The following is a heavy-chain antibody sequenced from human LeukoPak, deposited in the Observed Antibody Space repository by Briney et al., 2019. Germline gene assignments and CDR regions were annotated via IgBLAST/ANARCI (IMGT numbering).Heavy chain of an antibody. D-gene: IGHD3-3*02. J-gene: IGHJ4*02. CDR2: IYSGGST. CDR1: GFTVSSNF. CDR3: ARLYGTFLEWSPYFDY. Sequence: GGSRRLPCAASGFTVSSNFMSWVRQAPGKWLEWVSVIYSGGSTYYADSVKGRFTISRHNSKNTLYLQMNSLRAEDTAVYYCARLYGTFLEWSPYFDYWGQGTLVTVSS. V-gene: IGHV3-53*04.